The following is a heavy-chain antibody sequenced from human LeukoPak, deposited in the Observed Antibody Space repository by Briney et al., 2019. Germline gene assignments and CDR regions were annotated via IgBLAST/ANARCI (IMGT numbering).Heavy chain of an antibody. CDR3: ARVPRPGYGDY. CDR1: GFTFSNYG. V-gene: IGHV3-33*01. CDR2: IWNDGSKT. Sequence: PGRSLRLSCAASGFTFSNYGIHWVRQAPGKGLEWVAVIWNDGSKTNYVDSVKGRFTISRDNAKNSLYLQMNSLRAEDTAVYYCARVPRPGYGDYWGQGTLVTVSS. D-gene: IGHD5-12*01. J-gene: IGHJ4*02.